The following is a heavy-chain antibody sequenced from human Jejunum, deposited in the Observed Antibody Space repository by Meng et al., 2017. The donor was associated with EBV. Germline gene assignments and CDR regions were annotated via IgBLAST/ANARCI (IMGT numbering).Heavy chain of an antibody. V-gene: IGHV3-11*01. CDR2: FSSSGNSV. J-gene: IGHJ4*02. D-gene: IGHD6-25*01. CDR1: GFTFSDYY. CDR3: AKTAGGDLDY. Sequence: QVQLVESGGGLVKPGGSLRLSCAASGFTFSDYYMSWIRQAPGKGLEWVSYFSSSGNSVYYADSVKGRFTISGDNAKNSLYLQMKSLRGDDTAVYYCAKTAGGDLDYWGRGTLVTVSS.